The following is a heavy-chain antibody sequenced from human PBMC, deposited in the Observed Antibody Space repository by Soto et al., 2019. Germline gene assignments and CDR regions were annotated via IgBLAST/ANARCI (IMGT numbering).Heavy chain of an antibody. V-gene: IGHV1-69*01. Sequence: QVQLVQSGAEVKKPGSSVKVSCKASGGAFSNYLITWVRRAPGQGLEWMGGIIPIFGSGNYARKFLGRVTMTADECTSTAHMELSSLRSEDVAVYYCARSYHVVAASPYCHHYYMDIWGQGSTVTVFS. CDR1: GGAFSNYL. D-gene: IGHD2-15*01. J-gene: IGHJ6*02. CDR3: ARSYHVVAASPYCHHYYMDI. CDR2: IIPIFGSG.